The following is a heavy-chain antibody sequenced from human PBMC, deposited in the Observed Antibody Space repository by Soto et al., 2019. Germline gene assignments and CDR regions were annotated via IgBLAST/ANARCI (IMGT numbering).Heavy chain of an antibody. Sequence: SETLSLTCTVSGGSISSYYWSWIRQPAGKGLEWIGRIYTSGSTNYNPSLKSRVTMSVDTSKNQFSLKLSSVTAADTAVYYCARETYYYDSSGYYYWYFDLWGRGTLVTVPS. J-gene: IGHJ2*01. D-gene: IGHD3-22*01. CDR3: ARETYYYDSSGYYYWYFDL. CDR1: GGSISSYY. V-gene: IGHV4-4*07. CDR2: IYTSGST.